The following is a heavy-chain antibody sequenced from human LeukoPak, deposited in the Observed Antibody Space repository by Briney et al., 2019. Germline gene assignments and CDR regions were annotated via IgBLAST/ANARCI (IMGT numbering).Heavy chain of an antibody. Sequence: SVKVSCKACVGTFRSYAISWVRQAPGQGLEWMGGIIPIFGTANYAQKFQGRVTITADKSTSTDYMELSSLRSEDTAVYYCARGAFGSPEGGDYWGQGTLVTVSS. J-gene: IGHJ4*02. CDR3: ARGAFGSPEGGDY. CDR2: IIPIFGTA. V-gene: IGHV1-69*06. CDR1: VGTFRSYA. D-gene: IGHD3-10*01.